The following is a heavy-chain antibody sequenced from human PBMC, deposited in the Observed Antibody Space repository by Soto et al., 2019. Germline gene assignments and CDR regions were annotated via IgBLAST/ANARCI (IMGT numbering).Heavy chain of an antibody. CDR2: ISHDGSKT. V-gene: IGHV3-30*03. Sequence: SLRLSCAASGLSLSNFAIHWVRQAPGKGLEWVALISHDGSKTYYGDSVTGRFTISRDNSKNTVFLQMNSLRAEDTAVYYCARVVVVKDAFDIWGQGKMVTVSS. CDR1: GLSLSNFA. D-gene: IGHD3-22*01. CDR3: ARVVVVKDAFDI. J-gene: IGHJ3*02.